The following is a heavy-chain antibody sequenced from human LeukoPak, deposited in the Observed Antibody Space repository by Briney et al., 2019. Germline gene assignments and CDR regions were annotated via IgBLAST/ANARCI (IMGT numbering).Heavy chain of an antibody. CDR1: GASISSNSYY. CDR3: AREIVVVVATNWFDP. CDR2: IYYSGST. D-gene: IGHD2-15*01. J-gene: IGHJ5*02. Sequence: SETLSLTCTVSGASISSNSYYWGWIRQPPGRGLEWIGSIYYSGSTYYNPSLKSRVTISVDTSKNQFSLKLSSVTAADTAVYYCAREIVVVVATNWFDPWGQGTLVTVSS. V-gene: IGHV4-39*07.